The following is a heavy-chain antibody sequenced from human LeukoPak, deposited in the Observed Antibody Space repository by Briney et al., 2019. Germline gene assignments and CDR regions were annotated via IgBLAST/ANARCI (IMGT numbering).Heavy chain of an antibody. Sequence: ASVKVSCKASGYTFTGYYMHWVRQAPGQGLEWMGGFDPEDGETIYAQKFQGRVTTTEDTSTDTAYMELSSPRSEDTAVYYCATPYYYGSGSFRRYRRGFDYWGQGTLVTVSS. CDR3: ATPYYYGSGSFRRYRRGFDY. D-gene: IGHD3-10*01. CDR1: GYTFTGYY. J-gene: IGHJ4*02. V-gene: IGHV1-24*01. CDR2: FDPEDGET.